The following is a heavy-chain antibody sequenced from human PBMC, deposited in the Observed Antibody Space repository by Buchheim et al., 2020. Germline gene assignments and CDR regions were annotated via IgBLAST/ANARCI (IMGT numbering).Heavy chain of an antibody. CDR3: AKDTGSSWYYFDY. Sequence: QVQLVESGGGVVQPGRSLRLSCAASGFTFSSYGMHWVRQAPGKGLEWVAVISYVGSNKYYADSVKGRFTISRDNSKNTLYLQMNSLRAEDTAVYYCAKDTGSSWYYFDYWGQGTL. CDR1: GFTFSSYG. V-gene: IGHV3-30*18. D-gene: IGHD6-13*01. J-gene: IGHJ4*02. CDR2: ISYVGSNK.